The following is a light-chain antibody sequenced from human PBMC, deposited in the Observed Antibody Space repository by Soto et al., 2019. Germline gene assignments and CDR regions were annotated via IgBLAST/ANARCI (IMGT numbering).Light chain of an antibody. CDR2: GAS. CDR3: QQRSNWPPT. CDR1: QSVGSA. J-gene: IGKJ1*01. V-gene: IGKV3-11*01. Sequence: VLKQSPASLSVTPGQTATLSCRASQSVGSAFGWYQQKPGQAPRLLIYGASTRAAGIPARSRGGGSGADFTLTITSLQSEDFAVYYCQQRSNWPPTFGQGTKVDI.